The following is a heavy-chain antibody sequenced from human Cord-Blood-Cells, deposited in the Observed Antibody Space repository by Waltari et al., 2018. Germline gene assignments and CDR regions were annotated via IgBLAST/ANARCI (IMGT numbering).Heavy chain of an antibody. Sequence: QVQLVQSGAEVKKPGSSVKVSCKASGGTFSSYAISWVRQAPGQGLEWMGGAPGRGLWGVGGIMPIIGTGNYAQKVQGRVTITADESTSTAYMELSSLRSEDTAVYYCAAQEGSIAAHWGQGTLVTVSS. CDR2: GAPGRGLWGVGGIMPIIGTG. J-gene: IGHJ4*02. D-gene: IGHD6-6*01. CDR3: AAQEGSIAAH. V-gene: IGHV1-69*12. CDR1: GGTFSSYA.